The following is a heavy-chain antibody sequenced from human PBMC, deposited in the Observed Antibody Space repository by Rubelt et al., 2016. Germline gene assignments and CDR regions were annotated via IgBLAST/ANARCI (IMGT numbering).Heavy chain of an antibody. CDR3: ARNSGSYSPWFDP. CDR2: ISYDGSNK. CDR1: GFTFSSYA. D-gene: IGHD1-26*01. J-gene: IGHJ5*02. Sequence: QVQLVESGGGVVQPGRSLRLSCAASGFTFSSYAMHWVRQAPGKGLEWVAVISYDGSNKYYADSVKGRFTISRDNSKNTLYLQRNSLRAEDTAVYYCARNSGSYSPWFDPWGQGTLVTVSS. V-gene: IGHV3-30*04.